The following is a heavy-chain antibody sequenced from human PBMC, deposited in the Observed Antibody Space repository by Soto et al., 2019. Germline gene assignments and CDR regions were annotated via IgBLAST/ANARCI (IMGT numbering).Heavy chain of an antibody. CDR1: GGSISSGGYS. CDR3: ARGNPVPLDY. V-gene: IGHV4-30-2*01. Sequence: QLQLQESGSGLVKPSQTLSLTCAVSGGSISSGGYSWSWIRQPPGKGLEWIGYIYHSGSTYYNPSPKGRLTISVARSKNQFSLKLSSVTAADTAVYYCARGNPVPLDYWGQGTLVTVSS. D-gene: IGHD1-1*01. CDR2: IYHSGST. J-gene: IGHJ4*02.